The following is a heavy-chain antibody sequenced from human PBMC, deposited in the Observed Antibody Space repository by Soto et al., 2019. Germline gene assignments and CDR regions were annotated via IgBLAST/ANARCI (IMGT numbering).Heavy chain of an antibody. J-gene: IGHJ3*01. CDR2: FYSGGST. D-gene: IGHD3-22*01. V-gene: IGHV3-66*01. CDR1: GLTVRSNY. CDR3: ARYYDSSGPQQGAFHV. Sequence: PGGSLRLSCAAFGLTVRSNYMAWVRQAPGKGLEWVSGFYSGGSTYYADSVKGRFIISRDNSKNTLFLQMNSLRVEDTALYYCARYYDSSGPQQGAFHVWGQGTMVTVSS.